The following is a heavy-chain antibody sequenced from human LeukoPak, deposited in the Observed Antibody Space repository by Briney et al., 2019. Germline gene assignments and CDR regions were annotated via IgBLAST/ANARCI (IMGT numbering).Heavy chain of an antibody. Sequence: GGSLRLSCAASGFTFSDYYMSWIRQAPGKGLEWVSYISSSGSTIYYADSVEGRFTISRDNAKNSLYLQMNSLRAEDTAVYYCARDAQVDYYDSSGYLGYWGQGTLVTVSS. CDR2: ISSSGSTI. V-gene: IGHV3-11*01. CDR3: ARDAQVDYYDSSGYLGY. J-gene: IGHJ4*02. CDR1: GFTFSDYY. D-gene: IGHD3-22*01.